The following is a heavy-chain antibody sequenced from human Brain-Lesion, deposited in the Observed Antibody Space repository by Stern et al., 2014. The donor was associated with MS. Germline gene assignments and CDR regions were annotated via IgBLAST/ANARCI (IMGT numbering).Heavy chain of an antibody. CDR1: GGSISSGDYY. J-gene: IGHJ6*02. CDR2: SYYSGST. V-gene: IGHV4-30-4*01. Sequence: QDQLVQSGPGLVKPSQTLSLTCTVSGGSISSGDYYWSWIRPTPGKGLEYIGYSYYSGSTYYNRSMEKRIFIPMNPSKNHFTLNLPSRTAADTPGNYCAREGHAFWNNFPKIAYSNYGMDVGGQGTPVTVSS. D-gene: IGHD2-21*01. CDR3: AREGHAFWNNFPKIAYSNYGMDV.